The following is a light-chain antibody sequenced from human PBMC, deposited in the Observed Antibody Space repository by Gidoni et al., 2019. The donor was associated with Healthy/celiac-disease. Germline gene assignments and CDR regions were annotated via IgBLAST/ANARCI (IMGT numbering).Light chain of an antibody. J-gene: IGLJ2*01. V-gene: IGLV1-40*01. CDR2: GNS. CDR1: SSNIGAGYD. Sequence: QSVLTQPPSVSGAPGQRVTISCTGRSSNIGAGYDVPWYQQLPGPAPKLLNYGNSNRPSGVPDRFSGSKSGTSASLAITGLQAEDEADYYCQSYDSSLSGSVFGGGTKLTVL. CDR3: QSYDSSLSGSV.